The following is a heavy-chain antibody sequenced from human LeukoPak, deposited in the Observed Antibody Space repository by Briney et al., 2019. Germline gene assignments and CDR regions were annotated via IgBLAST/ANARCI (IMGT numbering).Heavy chain of an antibody. CDR2: IIPIFGTA. J-gene: IGHJ4*02. Sequence: ASVKVSCKASGGTFSSYAISWERQAPGQGLEWMGGIIPIFGTANYAQKFQGRVTITADESTSTAYMELSSLRSEDTAVYYCAREATMVRGVITPWAFDYWGQGTLVTVSS. CDR1: GGTFSSYA. CDR3: AREATMVRGVITPWAFDY. D-gene: IGHD3-10*01. V-gene: IGHV1-69*13.